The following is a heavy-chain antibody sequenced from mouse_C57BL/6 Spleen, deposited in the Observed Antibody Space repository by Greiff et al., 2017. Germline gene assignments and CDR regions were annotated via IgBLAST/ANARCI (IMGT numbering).Heavy chain of an antibody. D-gene: IGHD2-1*01. J-gene: IGHJ1*03. CDR2: IDPSDSET. CDR1: GYTFTSYW. Sequence: QVQLQQPGAELVRPGSSVKLSCKASGYTFTSYWMHWVKQRPIQGLEWIGNIDPSDSETHYNQKFKDKATLTVDKSSSTAYMQLSSLTSEDSAVYYRARYGKDLYWYFDVWGTGTTVTVSS. CDR3: ARYGKDLYWYFDV. V-gene: IGHV1-52*01.